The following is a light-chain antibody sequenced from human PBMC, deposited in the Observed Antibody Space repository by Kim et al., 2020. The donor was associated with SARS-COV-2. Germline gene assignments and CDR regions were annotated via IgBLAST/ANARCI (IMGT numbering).Light chain of an antibody. CDR2: YDS. CDR1: NIGSKS. CDR3: QVWDSSSDHRV. J-gene: IGLJ3*02. Sequence: SYELTQPPSVSVAPGKTARITCGGNNIGSKSVHWYQQKPGQAPVLVIYYDSDRPSGIPERFSGSNSGNTATLTISRVEAGDEADYYCQVWDSSSDHRVFGEWTQLTVL. V-gene: IGLV3-21*04.